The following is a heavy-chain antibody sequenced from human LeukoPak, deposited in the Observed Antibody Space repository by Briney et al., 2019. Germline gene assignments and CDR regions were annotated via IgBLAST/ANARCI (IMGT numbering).Heavy chain of an antibody. J-gene: IGHJ5*02. CDR2: ISAYNGNT. V-gene: IGHV1-18*01. CDR1: GYTFTSYG. CDR3: ARVGVGNQLHLSSGWYVGNWFDP. D-gene: IGHD6-19*01. Sequence: GASVKVSCKASGYTFTSYGISWVRQAPGQGLEWMGWISAYNGNTNYAQKLQGRVTMTTDTSTSTAYMELRSLRSDDTAVYYCARVGVGNQLHLSSGWYVGNWFDPWGQGTLVTVSS.